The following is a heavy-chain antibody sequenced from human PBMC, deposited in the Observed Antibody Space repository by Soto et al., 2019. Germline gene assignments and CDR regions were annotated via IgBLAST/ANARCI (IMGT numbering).Heavy chain of an antibody. CDR1: GYTFTSYG. CDR2: ISAYNGNT. D-gene: IGHD1-7*01. CDR3: ASPRPNQLLSNYYGMDV. J-gene: IGHJ6*02. Sequence: ASVKVSCKASGYTFTSYGISWVRQAPGQGLEWMGWISAYNGNTNYAQKLQGRVTMTTDTSTSTAYMELRSLRSDDTAVYYCASPRPNQLLSNYYGMDVWGQGTLVTVSS. V-gene: IGHV1-18*01.